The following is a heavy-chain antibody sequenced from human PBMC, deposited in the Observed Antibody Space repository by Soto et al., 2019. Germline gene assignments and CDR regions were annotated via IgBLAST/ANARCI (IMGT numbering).Heavy chain of an antibody. V-gene: IGHV6-1*01. Sequence: SQTLSLTCAISGDSVSSNSAVWNWIRQSPSRGLEWLGRTYYRSKWYNDYAVSVKSRITINTDTSENQFSLKLSSVTAADTAVYYCARDSYYDFWSGSAPYYYGMDVWGQGTTVTVSS. CDR1: GDSVSSNSAV. D-gene: IGHD3-3*01. CDR3: ARDSYYDFWSGSAPYYYGMDV. J-gene: IGHJ6*02. CDR2: TYYRSKWYN.